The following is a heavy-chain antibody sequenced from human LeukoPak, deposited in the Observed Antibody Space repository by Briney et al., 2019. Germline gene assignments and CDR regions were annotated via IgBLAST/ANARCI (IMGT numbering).Heavy chain of an antibody. CDR1: GGSFSGYY. Sequence: SETLSLTCAVYGGSFSGYYWSWIRQPPGKGLEWIGEINRSGSTNYNPSLKSRVTISVDTSKNQFSLKLSSVTAADTAVYYCASPNDLKKIAVAGTFTFDPWGQGTLVTVSS. D-gene: IGHD6-19*01. V-gene: IGHV4-34*01. CDR2: INRSGST. CDR3: ASPNDLKKIAVAGTFTFDP. J-gene: IGHJ5*02.